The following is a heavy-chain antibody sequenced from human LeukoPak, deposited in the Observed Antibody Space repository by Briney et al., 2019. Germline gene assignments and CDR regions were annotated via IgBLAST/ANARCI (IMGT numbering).Heavy chain of an antibody. J-gene: IGHJ4*02. V-gene: IGHV1-18*01. D-gene: IGHD4-23*01. CDR2: ISAYNGNT. CDR1: GYTFTNYG. Sequence: ASVKVSCKASGYTFTNYGISWVRQAPGQGLEWVGWISAYNGNTNYAQSLQDRVTITTDTSTSTVYMQMRSLRPDDTALYYCARDRGRTVVTPGPFSSDCWGQGTQVTVSS. CDR3: ARDRGRTVVTPGPFSSDC.